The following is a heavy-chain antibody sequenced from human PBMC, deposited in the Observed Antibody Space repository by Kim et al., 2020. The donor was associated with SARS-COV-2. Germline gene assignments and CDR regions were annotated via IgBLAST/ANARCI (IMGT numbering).Heavy chain of an antibody. CDR3: ASGPYIKN. D-gene: IGHD2-2*02. J-gene: IGHJ4*02. CDR2: MYNSGGS. Sequence: SETLSLTCTVSGGSIGNSYWSWIRQPPGKGLEWIAYMYNSGGSNYNPSLKSRVSISLDTPMTHFSLRLSSVTAADTAVYYCASGPYIKNWGQGTLGTVSS. CDR1: GGSIGNSY. V-gene: IGHV4-59*01.